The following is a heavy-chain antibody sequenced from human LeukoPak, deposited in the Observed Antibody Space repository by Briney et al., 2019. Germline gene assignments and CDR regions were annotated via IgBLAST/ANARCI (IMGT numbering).Heavy chain of an antibody. Sequence: GGSLRPSCAASGFTLSGYAMTWVRQAPGKGLEWVSAFGGDGRSNYYADSVKGRFTISRDNSKNTLYLQMSSLRAEDTAIYYCAKDWRDYGDFHAFDIWGQGTMVTVSS. CDR1: GFTLSGYA. CDR2: FGGDGRSN. CDR3: AKDWRDYGDFHAFDI. V-gene: IGHV3-23*01. D-gene: IGHD4-17*01. J-gene: IGHJ3*02.